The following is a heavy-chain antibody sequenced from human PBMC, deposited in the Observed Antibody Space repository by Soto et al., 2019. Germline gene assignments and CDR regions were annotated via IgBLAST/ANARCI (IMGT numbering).Heavy chain of an antibody. CDR3: ARDTETTVNDY. CDR1: GYTFTSHA. Sequence: ASVKVSCKASGYTFTSHAMHWVRQAPGQRLEWMGWINAGNGNTKYSQKFQGRVTITRDTSASTAYMELSSLRSEDTAVYYCARDTETTVNDYWGQGTLVTVSS. CDR2: INAGNGNT. J-gene: IGHJ4*02. D-gene: IGHD4-17*01. V-gene: IGHV1-3*01.